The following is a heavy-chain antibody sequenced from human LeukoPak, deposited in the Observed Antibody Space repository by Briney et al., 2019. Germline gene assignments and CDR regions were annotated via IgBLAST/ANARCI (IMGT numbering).Heavy chain of an antibody. J-gene: IGHJ4*02. CDR2: IYHSGST. CDR3: ARQPYSSSSY. Sequence: PSETLSLTCTVSGGSINSGGYYWSWIRQPPGKGLEWIGYIYHSGSTYYNPSLKSRVTISVDRSKNQFSLKLSSVTAADTAVYYCARQPYSSSSYWGQGTLVTVSS. V-gene: IGHV4-30-2*01. D-gene: IGHD6-6*01. CDR1: GGSINSGGYY.